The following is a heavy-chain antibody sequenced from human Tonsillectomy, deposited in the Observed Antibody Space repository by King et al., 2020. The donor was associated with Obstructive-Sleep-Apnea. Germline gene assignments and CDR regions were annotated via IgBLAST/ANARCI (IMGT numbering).Heavy chain of an antibody. CDR1: GFTFSSYG. D-gene: IGHD4-11*01. Sequence: VQLVESGGGVVQPGRSLRLSCAASGFTFSSYGMHWVRQAPGKGLEWVAVIWYDGSNKYYADSVKGRFTISRDNSKNTLDLQMNSLRAEDTAVYYCARHERLFDYWGQGTLVTVSS. J-gene: IGHJ4*02. CDR3: ARHERLFDY. V-gene: IGHV3-33*01. CDR2: IWYDGSNK.